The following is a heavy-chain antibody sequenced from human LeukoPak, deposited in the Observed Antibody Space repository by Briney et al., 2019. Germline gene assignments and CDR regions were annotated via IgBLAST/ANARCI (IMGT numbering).Heavy chain of an antibody. CDR3: ARVPGVTSFDY. CDR2: INHSGST. D-gene: IGHD2-2*01. Sequence: SETLSLTCAVYGGSVSGYYWSWIRQPPGKGLEWIGEINHSGSTNYNPSLKSRVTISVDTSKNQFSLKLSSVTAADTAVYYCARVPGVTSFDYWGQGTLVTVSS. CDR1: GGSVSGYY. V-gene: IGHV4-34*01. J-gene: IGHJ4*02.